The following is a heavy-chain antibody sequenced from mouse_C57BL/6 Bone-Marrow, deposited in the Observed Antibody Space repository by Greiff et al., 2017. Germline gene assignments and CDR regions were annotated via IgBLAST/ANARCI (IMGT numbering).Heavy chain of an antibody. CDR2: INPNNGGT. D-gene: IGHD2-4*01. V-gene: IGHV1-26*01. J-gene: IGHJ2*01. CDR1: GYTFTDYY. CDR3: AREWLYYDYDVGYFDY. Sequence: EVQLQQSGPELVKPGASVKISCKASGYTFTDYYMNWVKQSHGKSLEWIGDINPNNGGTSYNQKFKGKATLTVDKSSSTAYMELRSLTSEDSAVYYCAREWLYYDYDVGYFDYWGQGTTLPASS.